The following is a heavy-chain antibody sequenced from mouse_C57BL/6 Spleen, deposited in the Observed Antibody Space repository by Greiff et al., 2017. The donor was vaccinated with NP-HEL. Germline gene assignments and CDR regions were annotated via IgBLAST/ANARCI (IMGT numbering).Heavy chain of an antibody. CDR3: ARGGREGFAY. J-gene: IGHJ3*01. V-gene: IGHV5-4*03. CDR1: GFTFSSYA. CDR2: ISDGGSYT. Sequence: EVKLMESGGGLVKPGGSLKLSCAASGFTFSSYAMSWVRQTPEKRLEWVATISDGGSYTYYPDNVKGRFTISRDNAKNNLYLQMSHLKSEDTAMYYCARGGREGFAYWGQGTLVTVSA.